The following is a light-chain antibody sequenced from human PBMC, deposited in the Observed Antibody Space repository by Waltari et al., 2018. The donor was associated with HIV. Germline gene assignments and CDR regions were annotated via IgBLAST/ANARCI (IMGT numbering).Light chain of an antibody. CDR2: MSG. CDR1: SSNIGSNY. J-gene: IGLJ2*01. Sequence: QSVLIQPPSASGTPGQRVTISCSGSSSNIGSNYVHWYQQLPGTAPKLLIYMSGQRRSGVPVRFSESRSGTSAALAISGLRSEDEAEYYCAAWDDSLSATVFGGGTKLTVL. CDR3: AAWDDSLSATV. V-gene: IGLV1-47*01.